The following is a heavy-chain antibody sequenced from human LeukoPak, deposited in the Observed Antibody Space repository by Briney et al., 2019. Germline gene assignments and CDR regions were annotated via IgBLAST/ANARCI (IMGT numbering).Heavy chain of an antibody. Sequence: GGSLRLSCAASGFTFSDYYMSWIRQAPGKGLEWVSYISSSGSTIYYADSVKGRFTISRDNAKNSLYLQMNSLRAEDTAVYYCAKAPLVGATDYWGQGTLVTVSS. CDR3: AKAPLVGATDY. CDR2: ISSSGSTI. V-gene: IGHV3-11*01. D-gene: IGHD1-26*01. J-gene: IGHJ4*02. CDR1: GFTFSDYY.